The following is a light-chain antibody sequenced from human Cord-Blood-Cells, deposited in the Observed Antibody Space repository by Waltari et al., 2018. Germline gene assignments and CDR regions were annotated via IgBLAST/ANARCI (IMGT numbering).Light chain of an antibody. V-gene: IGLV2-23*01. CDR2: EGS. J-gene: IGLJ3*02. Sequence: QSALTQPASVSGSPGQSIAISCTGTSRDVGGDNLLSWYQQHPGKAPKLMIYEGSKRPSGVSNRFSGSKSGNKASLTISGLQAEDEADYYCCSYAGSSTWVFGGGTKLTVL. CDR1: SRDVGGDNL. CDR3: CSYAGSSTWV.